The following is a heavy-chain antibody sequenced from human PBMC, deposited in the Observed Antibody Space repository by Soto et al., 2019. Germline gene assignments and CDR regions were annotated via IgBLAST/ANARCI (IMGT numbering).Heavy chain of an antibody. D-gene: IGHD2-21*02. CDR1: GYTFTSYY. CDR2: INPSGGST. V-gene: IGHV1-46*01. CDR3: ARVSCGGDCPFDF. J-gene: IGHJ4*02. Sequence: ASVKVSCKSSGYTFTSYYLHCMRQAPGQGLEWMGIINPSGGSTNYAQKFQGRVTMTRDTSTSTVYMELSSLKSEDTAVYYCARVSCGGDCPFDFWGQGTLVTVSS.